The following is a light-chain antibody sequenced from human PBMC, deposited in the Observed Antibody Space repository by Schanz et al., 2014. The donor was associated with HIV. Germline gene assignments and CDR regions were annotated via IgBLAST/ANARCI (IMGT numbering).Light chain of an antibody. CDR2: KAS. Sequence: DIQMTQSPSTLSASVGDRVTITCRASQSISNWLAWYQQKPGKAPKLVIYKASNLESGVPSRFSGSRSGTEFTLTISSLQPDDFATYYCQQYDRSSWTFGLGTKVETK. CDR3: QQYDRSSWT. J-gene: IGKJ1*01. CDR1: QSISNW. V-gene: IGKV1-5*03.